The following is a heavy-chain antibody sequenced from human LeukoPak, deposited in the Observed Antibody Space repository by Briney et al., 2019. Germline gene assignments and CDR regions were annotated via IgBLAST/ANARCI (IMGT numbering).Heavy chain of an antibody. CDR2: IYSGGST. CDR3: ARDAGYSYYFDY. CDR1: GFTFNTYA. J-gene: IGHJ4*02. V-gene: IGHV3-53*01. D-gene: IGHD2-15*01. Sequence: PGGSLRLSCAASGFTFNTYAMSWVRQAPGKGLEWVSVIYSGGSTYYADSVKGRFTISRDNSKNTLYLQMNSLRAEDTAVYYCARDAGYSYYFDYWGQGTLVTVSS.